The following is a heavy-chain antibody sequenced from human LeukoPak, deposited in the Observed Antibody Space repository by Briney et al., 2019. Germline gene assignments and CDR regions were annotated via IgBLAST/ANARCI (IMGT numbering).Heavy chain of an antibody. CDR2: IYPGDSDT. D-gene: IGHD6-19*01. CDR1: GYSFTSYW. J-gene: IGHJ4*02. V-gene: IGHV5-51*01. Sequence: GESLKISCKGSGYSFTSYWIGWVRQMPGKGLEWMGIIYPGDSDTRYSPSFQGQVTISADKSISTAYLQWSSLKASDTAMYYCAKDTWLVAVGIQVFDYWGQGILVTVSS. CDR3: AKDTWLVAVGIQVFDY.